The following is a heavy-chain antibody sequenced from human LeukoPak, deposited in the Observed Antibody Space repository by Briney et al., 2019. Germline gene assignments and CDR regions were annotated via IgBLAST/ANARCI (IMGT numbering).Heavy chain of an antibody. CDR2: TNPNSGGT. V-gene: IGHV1-2*04. Sequence: ASVKVSCKASGYTFTGYYMRWVRQAPGQGLEWMGWTNPNSGGTNYAQKFQGWVTMTRDTSISTAYMELSRLRSDDTAVYYCARPSIAVGGAFDIWGQGTMVTVSS. CDR1: GYTFTGYY. CDR3: ARPSIAVGGAFDI. J-gene: IGHJ3*02. D-gene: IGHD6-19*01.